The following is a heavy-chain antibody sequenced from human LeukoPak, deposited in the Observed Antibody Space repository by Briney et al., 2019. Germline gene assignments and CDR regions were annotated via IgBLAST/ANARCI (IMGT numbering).Heavy chain of an antibody. CDR3: ARDWENGGDY. D-gene: IGHD1-26*01. CDR1: GGSFSGYY. J-gene: IGHJ4*02. Sequence: SETLSLTCAVYGGSFSGYYWSWIRQPPGKGLEWIGRIYTSGSTNYNPSLKSRVTMSVDTSKNQFSLKLSSVTAADTAVYYCARDWENGGDYWGQGTLVTVSS. CDR2: IYTSGST. V-gene: IGHV4-59*10.